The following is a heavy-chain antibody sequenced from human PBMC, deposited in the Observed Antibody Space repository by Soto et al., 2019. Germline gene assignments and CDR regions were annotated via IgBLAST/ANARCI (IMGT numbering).Heavy chain of an antibody. D-gene: IGHD5-12*01. CDR1: GFTFSSYA. CDR2: ISYDGSNK. CDR3: ARDSGDGYNYFDF. Sequence: QVQLVESGGGVVQPGRSLRLSCAASGFTFSSYAMHWVRQAPGKGLEWVAVISYDGSNKYYADSVKGRFTISRDNSKNTLYLQMNSMRAEDTAVYYCARDSGDGYNYFDFWGQGTMVTVSS. J-gene: IGHJ4*02. V-gene: IGHV3-30-3*01.